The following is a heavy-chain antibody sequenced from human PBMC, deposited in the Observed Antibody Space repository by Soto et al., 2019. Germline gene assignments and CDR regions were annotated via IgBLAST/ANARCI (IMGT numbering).Heavy chain of an antibody. CDR1: GYTFTNYG. V-gene: IGHV1-18*01. Sequence: QVQLVQSGAEVKKPGASVKVSCKASGYTFTNYGISWVRQAPGQGLEWMGWINPYNGNTNYAQKLQGRVTMTTDTFRNTAYMELRSLRSDDTAVYYCARDWFGIDYWGQGALVNVSS. J-gene: IGHJ4*02. CDR3: ARDWFGIDY. D-gene: IGHD3-16*01. CDR2: INPYNGNT.